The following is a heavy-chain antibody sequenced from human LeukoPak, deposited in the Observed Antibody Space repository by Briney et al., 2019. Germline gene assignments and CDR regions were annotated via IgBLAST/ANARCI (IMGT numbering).Heavy chain of an antibody. J-gene: IGHJ3*02. CDR2: ISGAADRT. CDR1: GFTFTNYA. V-gene: IGHV3-23*01. CDR3: AKAGCNGGRCYSGDAFDI. Sequence: TGGSLRLSCAASGFTFTNYAMTWVRQAPGKGLEWVSAISGAADRTYYADSVKGRFTISRDDSKNTLYLQMNSLRAEDTAVYYCAKAGCNGGRCYSGDAFDICGQGTMVTVSS. D-gene: IGHD2-15*01.